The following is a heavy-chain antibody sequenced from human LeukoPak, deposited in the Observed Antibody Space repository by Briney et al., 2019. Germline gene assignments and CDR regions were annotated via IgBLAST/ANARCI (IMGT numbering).Heavy chain of an antibody. CDR2: IYYSGST. V-gene: IGHV4-30-4*08. J-gene: IGHJ4*02. D-gene: IGHD6-13*01. Sequence: SQTLSLTCTVSGGSISSGDYYWSWIRQPPGKGLEWIGYIYYSGSTYCNPSLKSRVTISVDTSKNQFSLKLSSVTAADTAVYYCARKIAAAGSFDYWGQGTLVTVSS. CDR3: ARKIAAAGSFDY. CDR1: GGSISSGDYY.